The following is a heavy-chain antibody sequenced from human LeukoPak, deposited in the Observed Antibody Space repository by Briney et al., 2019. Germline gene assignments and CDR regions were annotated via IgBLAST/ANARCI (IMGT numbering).Heavy chain of an antibody. V-gene: IGHV1-69*05. CDR3: ASIRRYSGSYTFDY. CDR2: IIPIFGTA. J-gene: IGHJ4*02. CDR1: GGTFSSYA. Sequence: SVKVSCKASGGTFSSYAISWVRQAPGQGLEWMGRIIPIFGTANYAQKFQGRVTITTDESTSTAYMELSSLRSEDTAVYYCASIRRYSGSYTFDYWGQGTLATVSS. D-gene: IGHD1-26*01.